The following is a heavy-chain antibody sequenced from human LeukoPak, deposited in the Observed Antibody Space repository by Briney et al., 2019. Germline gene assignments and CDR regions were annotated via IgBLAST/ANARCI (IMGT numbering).Heavy chain of an antibody. Sequence: PSETLSLTCTVYGGSFSGYYWSWIRQPPGKGLEWIGEINHSGSTNYNPSLKSRVTMSVDTSKNQFSLKLSSVTAADTAVYYCAGGISWELLSWGQGTLVTVSS. CDR1: GGSFSGYY. CDR2: INHSGST. CDR3: AGGISWELLS. V-gene: IGHV4-34*01. J-gene: IGHJ5*02. D-gene: IGHD1-26*01.